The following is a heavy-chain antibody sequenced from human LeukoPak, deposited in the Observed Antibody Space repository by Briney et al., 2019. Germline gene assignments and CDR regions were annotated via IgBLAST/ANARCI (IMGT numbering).Heavy chain of an antibody. V-gene: IGHV1-69*05. J-gene: IGHJ4*02. Sequence: SSVKVSRKASGGTFSSYAISWVRQAPGQGLEWMGRIIPIFGTANYAQKFQGRVTITTDESTSTAYMEPSSLRSEDTAVYYCASGYYYDSSGYSYYFDYWGQGTLVTVSS. D-gene: IGHD3-22*01. CDR3: ASGYYYDSSGYSYYFDY. CDR1: GGTFSSYA. CDR2: IIPIFGTA.